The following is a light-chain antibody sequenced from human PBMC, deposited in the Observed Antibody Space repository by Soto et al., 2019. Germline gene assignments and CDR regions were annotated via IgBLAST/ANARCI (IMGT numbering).Light chain of an antibody. Sequence: VIWMTQSPSLLSASTGDRVTISCQMSQGISSYLVWYQQKPGKAPELLIYAASTLQSGVPSRFSGSGSGTDFTLTISCLQSEDFATYYCQQYYRFPYTFGQGTKLEI. CDR1: QGISSY. V-gene: IGKV1D-8*01. CDR2: AAS. J-gene: IGKJ2*01. CDR3: QQYYRFPYT.